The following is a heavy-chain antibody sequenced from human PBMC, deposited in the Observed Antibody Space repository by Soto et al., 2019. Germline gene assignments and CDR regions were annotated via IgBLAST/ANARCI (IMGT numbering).Heavy chain of an antibody. CDR1: GGTFSSYA. J-gene: IGHJ6*02. Sequence: ASVKVSFKASGGTFSSYAISWVRQAPGQGLEWMGGIIPIFGTANYAQKFQGRVTITADKSTSTAYMELSSLRSEDTAVYYCASRMAYSSSWLGYYYGMDVWGQGTTVTVSS. V-gene: IGHV1-69*06. CDR2: IIPIFGTA. D-gene: IGHD6-13*01. CDR3: ASRMAYSSSWLGYYYGMDV.